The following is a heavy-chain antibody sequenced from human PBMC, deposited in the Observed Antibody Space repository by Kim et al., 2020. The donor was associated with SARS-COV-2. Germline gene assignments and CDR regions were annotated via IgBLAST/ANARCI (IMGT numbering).Heavy chain of an antibody. Sequence: GGSLRLSCAASGFTFSSYSMNWVRQAPGKGLEWVSSISSSSSYIYYADSVKGRFTISRDNAKNSLYLQMNSLRAEDTAVYYCARVQGDNWNDNDFDYWGQGTLVTVSS. J-gene: IGHJ4*02. V-gene: IGHV3-21*01. CDR1: GFTFSSYS. CDR2: ISSSSSYI. D-gene: IGHD1-1*01. CDR3: ARVQGDNWNDNDFDY.